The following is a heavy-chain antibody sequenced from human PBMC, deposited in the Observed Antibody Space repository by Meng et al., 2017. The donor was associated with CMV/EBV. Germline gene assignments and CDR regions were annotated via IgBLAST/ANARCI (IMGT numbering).Heavy chain of an antibody. J-gene: IGHJ5*02. Sequence: SETLSLTCTVPGSSISSGYYWGWIRQPPGKGLEWSGSIYHSGSTYYNPSLKSRVTISVDTSKNQFSLKLSSVTAADTAVYYCARDTRSLAIFGVVTAWGQGTLVTVSS. CDR1: GSSISSGYY. V-gene: IGHV4-38-2*02. CDR2: IYHSGST. D-gene: IGHD3-3*01. CDR3: ARDTRSLAIFGVVTA.